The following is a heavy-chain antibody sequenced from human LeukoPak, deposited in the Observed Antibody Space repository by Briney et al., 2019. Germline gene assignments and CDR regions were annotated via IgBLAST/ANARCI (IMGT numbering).Heavy chain of an antibody. CDR1: GGSISSGGYS. CDR2: IYHSGST. D-gene: IGHD6-13*01. Sequence: SQTLSLTCAVSGGSISSGGYSWSWLRQPPGKGLEWIGYIYHSGSTYYNPSLKSRVTISVDRSKNQFSLKLSSVTAADTAVYYCASTAAGTASFDYWGQRTLVTVSS. J-gene: IGHJ4*02. CDR3: ASTAAGTASFDY. V-gene: IGHV4-30-2*01.